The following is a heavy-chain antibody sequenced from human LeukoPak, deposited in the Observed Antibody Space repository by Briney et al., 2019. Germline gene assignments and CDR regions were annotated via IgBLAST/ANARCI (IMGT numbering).Heavy chain of an antibody. CDR3: ARRGRYSSSRYYYMDV. D-gene: IGHD6-13*01. CDR2: INPSGDNT. CDR1: GYTFTNNF. Sequence: VASVKVSCKASGYTFTNNFMHWVRQAPGQGLEWMGIINPSGDNTWYAQKFQGRVTMTRDMATSTDYMELSRLRSDDTAVYYCARRGRYSSSRYYYMDVWGKGTTVTVSS. J-gene: IGHJ6*03. V-gene: IGHV1-46*01.